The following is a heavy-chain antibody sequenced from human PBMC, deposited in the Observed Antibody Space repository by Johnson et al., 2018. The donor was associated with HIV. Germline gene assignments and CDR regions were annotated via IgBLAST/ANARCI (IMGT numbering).Heavy chain of an antibody. CDR3: ARSNAFDI. J-gene: IGHJ3*02. V-gene: IGHV3-13*01. CDR2: IGPTGDT. Sequence: DMHWVRQATGKGLEWVSAIGPTGDTYYPGSVKGRFTISRENAKNSLFLQMNSLRAEDTAVYYCARSNAFDIWGQGTMVTVSS. CDR1: D.